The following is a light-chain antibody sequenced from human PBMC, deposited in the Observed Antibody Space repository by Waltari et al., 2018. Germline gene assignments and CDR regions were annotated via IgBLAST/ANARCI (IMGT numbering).Light chain of an antibody. CDR3: QQSYSNPFT. V-gene: IGKV1-39*01. CDR1: LSIKDY. J-gene: IGKJ3*01. Sequence: DIQMTQSPSSLSASVGDRVTITCRASLSIKDYLNWYQQKPGTAPKLLIHAASSWQSGVPLRVSGGGSGTDFTLTISNLQPEDFATYFCQQSYSNPFTFGPGTKVDIK. CDR2: AAS.